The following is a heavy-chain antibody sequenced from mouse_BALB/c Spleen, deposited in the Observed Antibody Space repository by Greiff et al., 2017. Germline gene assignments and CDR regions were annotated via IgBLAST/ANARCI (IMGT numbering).Heavy chain of an antibody. J-gene: IGHJ3*01. D-gene: IGHD2-14*01. V-gene: IGHV2-9*02. Sequence: QVQLKESGPGLVAPSQSLSITCTVSGFSLTSYGVHWVRQPPGKGLEWLGVIWAGGSTNYNSALMSRLSISKDNSKSQVFLKMNSLQTDDTAMYYCARDRYDGWFAYWGQGTLVNVSA. CDR1: GFSLTSYG. CDR3: ARDRYDGWFAY. CDR2: IWAGGST.